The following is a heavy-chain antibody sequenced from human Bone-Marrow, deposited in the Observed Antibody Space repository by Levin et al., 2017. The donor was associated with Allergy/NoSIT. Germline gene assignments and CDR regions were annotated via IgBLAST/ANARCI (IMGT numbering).Heavy chain of an antibody. D-gene: IGHD3-22*01. V-gene: IGHV3-9*01. CDR3: VKDSYYYDSSLLAN. CDR2: ISSNSARM. J-gene: IGHJ4*02. CDR1: GFTFGDYA. Sequence: PGGSLRLSCAASGFTFGDYAMHWVRQGPGKGLEWVSGISSNSARMGYADFVKGRFTISRDNDEKSLYLQMNSLRAEDTALYYCVKDSYYYDSSLLANWGRGTLVTVSS.